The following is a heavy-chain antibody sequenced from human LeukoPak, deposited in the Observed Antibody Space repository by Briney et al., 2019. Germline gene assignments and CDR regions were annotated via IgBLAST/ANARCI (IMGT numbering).Heavy chain of an antibody. V-gene: IGHV1-24*01. CDR2: FDPEDGET. CDR3: ATDPGGKKTDAFDI. Sequence: ASVKVSCKVSGYTLTELSMHWVRQAPGKGLEWMGGFDPEDGETIYAQKFQGRVTMTEDTSTDTAYMELSSLRSEDTAVYYCATDPGGKKTDAFDIWGQGTMVTVSS. J-gene: IGHJ3*02. CDR1: GYTLTELS. D-gene: IGHD3-16*01.